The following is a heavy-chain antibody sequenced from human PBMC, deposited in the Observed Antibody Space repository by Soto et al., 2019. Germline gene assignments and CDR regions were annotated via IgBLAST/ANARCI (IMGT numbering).Heavy chain of an antibody. Sequence: ASVKVSCKASGYTFTNYGISWVRQAPGQGLEWMGWINTYNGNTNHAQKLQGRVTMTSDTSTSTVYMELSSLRSEDTAVYYCAAQDYYGSGSDRVFDYWGQGTLVTVSS. CDR1: GYTFTNYG. CDR2: INTYNGNT. D-gene: IGHD3-10*01. CDR3: AAQDYYGSGSDRVFDY. V-gene: IGHV1-18*01. J-gene: IGHJ4*02.